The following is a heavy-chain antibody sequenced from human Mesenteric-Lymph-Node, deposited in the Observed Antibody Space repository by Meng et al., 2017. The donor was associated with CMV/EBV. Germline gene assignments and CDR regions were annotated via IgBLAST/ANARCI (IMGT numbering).Heavy chain of an antibody. J-gene: IGHJ5*01. Sequence: GESLKISCAASGFTFSDYYMSWIRQAPGKGLEWVSYISSSGSTIYYADSVKGRFTISRDNAQNSLFLQMYSLRGEDTAVYYCARGLWFTWFDFWGQGTLVTVSS. CDR1: GFTFSDYY. CDR3: ARGLWFTWFDF. V-gene: IGHV3-11*01. CDR2: ISSSGSTI. D-gene: IGHD3-10*01.